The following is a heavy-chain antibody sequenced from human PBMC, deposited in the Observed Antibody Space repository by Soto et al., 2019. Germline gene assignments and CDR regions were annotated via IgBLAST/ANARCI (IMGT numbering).Heavy chain of an antibody. Sequence: ASVKVSGKASGYTFISYGMSWVRQAPGQGLEWMGWISAYNGNTNYAQKVQGRVTMTTDTSTSTAYMELRSLRSDDTAVYYCARTNWNYGSYYYMDVWGKGTTVTVSS. D-gene: IGHD1-7*01. CDR1: GYTFISYG. J-gene: IGHJ6*03. CDR2: ISAYNGNT. CDR3: ARTNWNYGSYYYMDV. V-gene: IGHV1-18*01.